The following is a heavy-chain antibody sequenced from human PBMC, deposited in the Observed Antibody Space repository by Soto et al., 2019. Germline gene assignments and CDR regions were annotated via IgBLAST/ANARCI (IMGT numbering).Heavy chain of an antibody. Sequence: GGSLRLSCAASGFTFSSYSMDWVRQAPGKGLEWLSYISFSSSSIYYADSVKGRFTISRDNAKNSLYLQMNSLRAEDTAVYYCARHPERIAQIGWFDPWGQGTLVTVSS. D-gene: IGHD6-13*01. CDR2: ISFSSSSI. V-gene: IGHV3-48*01. CDR3: ARHPERIAQIGWFDP. J-gene: IGHJ5*02. CDR1: GFTFSSYS.